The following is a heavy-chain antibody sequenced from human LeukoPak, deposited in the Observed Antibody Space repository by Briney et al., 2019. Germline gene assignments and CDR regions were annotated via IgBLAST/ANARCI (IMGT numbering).Heavy chain of an antibody. CDR3: AHMKQQLVHRWFDP. V-gene: IGHV4-59*01. J-gene: IGHJ5*02. CDR1: GGSISSYY. CDR2: IYYSGST. D-gene: IGHD6-13*01. Sequence: SETLSLTCTVSGGSISSYYWSWIRQPPGKGLEWIGYIYYSGSTNYNPSLKSRVTISADTSKNQFSLKLSSVTAADTAVYYCAHMKQQLVHRWFDPWGQGTLVTVSS.